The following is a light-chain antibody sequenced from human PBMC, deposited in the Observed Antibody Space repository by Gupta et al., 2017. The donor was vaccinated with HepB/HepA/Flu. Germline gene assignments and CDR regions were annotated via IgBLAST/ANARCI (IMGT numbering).Light chain of an antibody. CDR3: QQSNTPPWT. CDR1: QSISNY. V-gene: IGKV1-39*01. J-gene: IGKJ1*01. Sequence: DIQMTQSPSSLSASVGDRVTITCRASQSISNYLNWYQHKPGRAPKLLIYAASSLQSGVPSRFSGSGSETDFTLTISRLQPEDFTTYYCQQSNTPPWTFGQGTKVEIK. CDR2: AAS.